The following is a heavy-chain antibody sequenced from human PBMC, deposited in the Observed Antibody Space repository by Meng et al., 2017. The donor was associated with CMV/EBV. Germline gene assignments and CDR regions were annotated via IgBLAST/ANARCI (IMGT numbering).Heavy chain of an antibody. D-gene: IGHD6-6*01. CDR1: GYTFTGYY. J-gene: IGHJ4*02. CDR2: INPNSGGT. Sequence: ASGYTFTGYYMHWVRQAPGQGLEWMGWINPNSGGTNYAQKFQGWVTMTRDTSISTAYMELSRLGSDDTAVYYCARAQDSSSSGDFDYWGQGTLVTVSS. V-gene: IGHV1-2*04. CDR3: ARAQDSSSSGDFDY.